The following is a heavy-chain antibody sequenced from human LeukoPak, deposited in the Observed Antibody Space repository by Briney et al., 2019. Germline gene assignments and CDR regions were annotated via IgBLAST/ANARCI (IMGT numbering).Heavy chain of an antibody. V-gene: IGHV4-39*07. Sequence: SETLSLTCSVSGASITASGFYWAWVRRPPGKGLEWIGSLYYGATNYYNPSLQSRVTISVDTSKNQFSLKLSSVTAADTAVYYCARGNNPNSGSHDYWGQGTLVTVSS. CDR1: GASITASGFY. CDR2: LYYGATN. J-gene: IGHJ4*02. D-gene: IGHD1-26*01. CDR3: ARGNNPNSGSHDY.